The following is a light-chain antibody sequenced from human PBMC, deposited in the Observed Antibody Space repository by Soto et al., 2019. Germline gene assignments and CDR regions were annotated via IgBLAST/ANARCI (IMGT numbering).Light chain of an antibody. Sequence: DIHMTQSPSSLSASVVGIVTMTFLGSQSMSGYLNWYQQRPGQAPKLLIYAASNLQSGVPSRFTGSESGTDFTLTISRLQPDDFATYYCQHYNSYSEAFGQGTKVDIK. CDR1: QSMSGY. V-gene: IGKV1-39*01. CDR2: AAS. CDR3: QHYNSYSEA. J-gene: IGKJ1*01.